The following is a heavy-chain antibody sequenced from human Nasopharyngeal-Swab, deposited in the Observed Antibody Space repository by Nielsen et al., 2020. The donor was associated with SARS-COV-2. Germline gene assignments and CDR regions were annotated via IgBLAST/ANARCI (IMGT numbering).Heavy chain of an antibody. J-gene: IGHJ4*02. Sequence: GESLKISWAASGFTFSNYWMSWVRQTPGKGLEWVANIHQDGSEKTYVDSVKGRFTISRDNSKNSLYLQMNSLRAEDTAVYYCARPSRGQFDYWGQGTLVTVSS. CDR3: ARPSRGQFDY. CDR2: IHQDGSEK. V-gene: IGHV3-7*03. CDR1: GFTFSNYW.